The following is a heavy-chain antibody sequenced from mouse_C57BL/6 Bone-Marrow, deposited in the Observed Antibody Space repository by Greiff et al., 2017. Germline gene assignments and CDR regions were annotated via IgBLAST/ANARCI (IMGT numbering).Heavy chain of an antibody. J-gene: IGHJ3*01. Sequence: QVQLKQPGAELVRPGSSVKLSCKASGYTFTSYWMHWVKQRPIQGLEWIGNIDPSDSETHYNQKFKDKATLTVDKSSSTAYMQLSSLTSEDSAVYYCASIYGYRGFAYWGQGTLVTVSA. CDR3: ASIYGYRGFAY. V-gene: IGHV1-52*01. CDR1: GYTFTSYW. CDR2: IDPSDSET. D-gene: IGHD2-2*01.